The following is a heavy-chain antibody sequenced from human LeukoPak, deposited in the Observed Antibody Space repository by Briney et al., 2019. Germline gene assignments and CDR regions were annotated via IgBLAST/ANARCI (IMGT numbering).Heavy chain of an antibody. J-gene: IGHJ4*02. CDR3: ARGESREMATDY. CDR1: AYTFTSYD. D-gene: IGHD5-24*01. Sequence: ASVKVSCKAPAYTFTSYDIKWVRQATGQGLEWMGWMNPNSGNTGYAQKFQGRVTMTRNTSISTAYMELSSLRSEDTAVYYCARGESREMATDYWGQGTLVTVSS. CDR2: MNPNSGNT. V-gene: IGHV1-8*01.